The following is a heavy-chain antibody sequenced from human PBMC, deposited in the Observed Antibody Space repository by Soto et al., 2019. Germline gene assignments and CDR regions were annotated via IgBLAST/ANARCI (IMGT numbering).Heavy chain of an antibody. CDR1: GFTFSSYA. Sequence: EVQLLESGGGLVQPGGSLRLSCAASGFTFSSYAMSWVRQAPGKGLEWVSAISGSGGSTYYADSLKCRFTISRDNSKNTLYLQMNSLRAEDTAVYYCAKAGRARGVRPGYYFDYWGQGTLVTVSS. CDR2: ISGSGGST. J-gene: IGHJ4*02. V-gene: IGHV3-23*01. CDR3: AKAGRARGVRPGYYFDY. D-gene: IGHD6-6*01.